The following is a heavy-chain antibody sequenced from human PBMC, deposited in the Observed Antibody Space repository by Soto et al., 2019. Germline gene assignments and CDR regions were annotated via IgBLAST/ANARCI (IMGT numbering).Heavy chain of an antibody. J-gene: IGHJ4*02. CDR3: ARDSARYCSGGSCYVYLDY. CDR2: ISYDGSNK. D-gene: IGHD2-15*01. V-gene: IGHV3-30-3*01. CDR1: GFTFSSYA. Sequence: GGSLRISFAASGFTFSSYAMHWVRQAPGKGLEWVAVISYDGSNKYYADSVKGRFTISRDNSKNTLYLQMNSLRAEDTAVYYCARDSARYCSGGSCYVYLDYWGQGTLVTVSS.